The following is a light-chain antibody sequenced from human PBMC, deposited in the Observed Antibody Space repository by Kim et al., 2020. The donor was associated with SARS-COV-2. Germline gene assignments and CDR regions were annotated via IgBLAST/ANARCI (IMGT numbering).Light chain of an antibody. Sequence: SLSASVGDRVTISCRTSQSISDLNWFRQQPGKAPKLLIYYASTLQDGVPSRVSGSGSGTDFTLTISSLQPEDFATYYCQQGHGTFGQGTKVDIK. J-gene: IGKJ1*01. V-gene: IGKV1-39*01. CDR1: QSISD. CDR2: YAS. CDR3: QQGHGT.